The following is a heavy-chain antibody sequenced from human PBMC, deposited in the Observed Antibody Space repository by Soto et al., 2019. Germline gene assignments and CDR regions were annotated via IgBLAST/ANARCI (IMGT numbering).Heavy chain of an antibody. D-gene: IGHD3-22*01. CDR1: GFTFSSSA. V-gene: IGHV1-58*01. CDR3: AADGYSYDSSYAFDI. J-gene: IGHJ3*02. CDR2: IVVGSGHT. Sequence: SVKVSCKASGFTFSSSAVQWVRQARGQRLEWIGWIVVGSGHTNYAQKFQERVTITRDMSTSTAYMDLSSLRSEDTAVYYCAADGYSYDSSYAFDIWGQGTTVTVSS.